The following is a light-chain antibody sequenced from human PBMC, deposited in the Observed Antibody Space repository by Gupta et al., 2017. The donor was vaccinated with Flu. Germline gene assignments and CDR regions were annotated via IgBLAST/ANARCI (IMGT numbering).Light chain of an antibody. CDR3: QSADSSGTYPRV. V-gene: IGLV3-25*03. CDR1: ALPKQY. Sequence: QTARITCAGDALPKQYAYWYQQKPGQAPGLVIYKDSERPSGNPERFSGSSSGTTGTLTISGVQAEDEADYYCQSADSSGTYPRVFGGGTKLTVL. J-gene: IGLJ2*01. CDR2: KDS.